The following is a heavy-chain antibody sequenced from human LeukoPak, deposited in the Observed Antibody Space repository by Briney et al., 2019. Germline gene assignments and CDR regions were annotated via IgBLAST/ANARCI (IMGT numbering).Heavy chain of an antibody. CDR1: GFSFSISG. J-gene: IGHJ4*02. Sequence: GGSLRLSCAASGFSFSISGMNWVRQAPGKGLEWVSYISGSSSVIYYADSVKGRFSISRDNAKNSLYLQMNSLRAEDTALYYCAKDRSYGSGSYHFDYWGQGTLVTVSS. CDR3: AKDRSYGSGSYHFDY. V-gene: IGHV3-48*04. D-gene: IGHD3-10*01. CDR2: ISGSSSVI.